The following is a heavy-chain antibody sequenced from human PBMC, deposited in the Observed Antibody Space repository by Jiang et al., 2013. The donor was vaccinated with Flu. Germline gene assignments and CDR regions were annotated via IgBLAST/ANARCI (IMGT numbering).Heavy chain of an antibody. Sequence: QLLESGGGLVKPGGSLRLSCAASGFTFSNAWMSWVRQAPGKGLEWVGRIKSKSDGGTRDFAAPVKGRFAISRDDSRNTLYLQMISLKTEDTAVYYCGAGVGRTDFDYWGPGNPGHRLL. CDR1: GFTFSNAW. CDR3: GAGVGRTDFDY. J-gene: IGHJ4*02. CDR2: IKSKSDGGTR. D-gene: IGHD1-26*01. V-gene: IGHV3-15*01.